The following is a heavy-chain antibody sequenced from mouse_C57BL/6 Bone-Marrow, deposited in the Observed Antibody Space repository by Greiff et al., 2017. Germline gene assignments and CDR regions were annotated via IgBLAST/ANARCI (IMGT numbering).Heavy chain of an antibody. J-gene: IGHJ2*01. CDR1: GYAFSSYW. V-gene: IGHV1-80*01. Sequence: VKLQESGAELVKPGASVKISCKASGYAFSSYWMNWVKQRPGKGLEWIGQIYPGDGDTNNNGKFKGKATLTADKSSSTAYMQLSSLTSEDSAVYFCARDLYYSKYFDYWGQGTTLTVSS. D-gene: IGHD2-5*01. CDR2: IYPGDGDT. CDR3: ARDLYYSKYFDY.